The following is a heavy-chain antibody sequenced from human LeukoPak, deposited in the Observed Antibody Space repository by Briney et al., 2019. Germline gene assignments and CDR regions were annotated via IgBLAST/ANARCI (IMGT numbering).Heavy chain of an antibody. CDR3: ARVPPSTMVRGVRLDGGY. D-gene: IGHD3-10*01. CDR1: GGSFSGYY. Sequence: PSETLSLTCAVYGGSFSGYYWSRIRQPPGKGLEWIGEINHSGSTNYNPSLKSRVTISVDTSKNQFSLKLSSVTAADTAVYYCARVPPSTMVRGVRLDGGYWGQGTLVTVSS. CDR2: INHSGST. J-gene: IGHJ4*02. V-gene: IGHV4-34*01.